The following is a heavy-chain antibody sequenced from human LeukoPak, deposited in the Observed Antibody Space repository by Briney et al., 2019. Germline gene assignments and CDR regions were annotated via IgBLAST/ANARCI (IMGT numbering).Heavy chain of an antibody. V-gene: IGHV4-59*13. CDR1: GGSISSYY. D-gene: IGHD1-14*01. CDR2: IYYSGST. CDR3: ARDGTGGRGYFDY. J-gene: IGHJ4*02. Sequence: SETLSLTCTVSGGSISSYYWSWIRQPPGKGLEWNGYIYYSGSTNYNPSLKSRVTISVDTSKNQFSLKLSSVTAADAAVYYCARDGTGGRGYFDYWGQGTLVTVSS.